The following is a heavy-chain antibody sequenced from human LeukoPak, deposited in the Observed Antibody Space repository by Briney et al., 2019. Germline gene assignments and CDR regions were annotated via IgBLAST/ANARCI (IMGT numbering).Heavy chain of an antibody. J-gene: IGHJ4*02. CDR2: ISVSGNT. D-gene: IGHD2-21*01. V-gene: IGHV3-23*01. CDR1: GFTLSSYA. CDR3: AKAPVTTCSGAYCYPFDY. Sequence: GGSLRLSCAASGFTLSSYAMSWVRQAPGKGLEWVSAISVSGNTYHADSVKGRFTISRDSSKNTLYLQMNRLRGEDAAVYYCAKAPVTTCSGAYCYPFDYWGQGTLVTVSS.